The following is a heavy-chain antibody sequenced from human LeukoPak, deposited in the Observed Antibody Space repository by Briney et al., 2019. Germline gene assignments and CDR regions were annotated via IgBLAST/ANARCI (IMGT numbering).Heavy chain of an antibody. CDR3: ARGLYGWIYYFDY. V-gene: IGHV4-30-2*01. Sequence: PSQTLSLTCAVSGGSISSGGYSWSWIRQPPGKGLEWIGYIYHSGSTYYNPSLKSRVTISVDRSKNQFSLKLSSVTAADTAVYYCARGLYGWIYYFDYWGQGTLVTVSS. J-gene: IGHJ4*02. CDR1: GGSISSGGYS. CDR2: IYHSGST. D-gene: IGHD4-17*01.